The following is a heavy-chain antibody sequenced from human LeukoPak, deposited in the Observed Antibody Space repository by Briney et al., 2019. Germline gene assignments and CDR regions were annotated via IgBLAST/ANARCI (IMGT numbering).Heavy chain of an antibody. CDR1: GFTFSSYW. Sequence: GGSLRLSCVASGFTFSSYWMHWVRQVPGKGPVWVSRINSDGRITSCADSVKGRFTISRDNAKNTLYLQMNSLRAEDTAVYSCARVGVPQYAFDIWGQGTWVTVSS. J-gene: IGHJ3*02. V-gene: IGHV3-74*01. D-gene: IGHD2-2*01. CDR2: INSDGRIT. CDR3: ARVGVPQYAFDI.